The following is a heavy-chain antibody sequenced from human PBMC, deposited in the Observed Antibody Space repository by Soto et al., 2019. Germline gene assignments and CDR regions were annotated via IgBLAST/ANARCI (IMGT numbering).Heavy chain of an antibody. Sequence: QVQLVESGGGVVQPGRSLRLSCAASGFTFSSYGMHWVRQAPGKGLEWVAGIWYDGSNKYYADSVKGRFTISRDNSKNTLYLPMNSLRAEDTAVYYCAREAPGTFGGVIGYYFDYWGQGTLVTVSS. J-gene: IGHJ4*02. D-gene: IGHD3-16*01. V-gene: IGHV3-33*01. CDR1: GFTFSSYG. CDR2: IWYDGSNK. CDR3: AREAPGTFGGVIGYYFDY.